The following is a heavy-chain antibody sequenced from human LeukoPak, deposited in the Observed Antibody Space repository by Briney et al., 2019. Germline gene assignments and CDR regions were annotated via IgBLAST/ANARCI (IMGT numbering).Heavy chain of an antibody. J-gene: IGHJ6*02. Sequence: SETLSLTCGVYDESFSDYYWSWIRQPPGKGLEWIGEINHSGSTNYNPSLKSRVTISIDTSKKQFSLKLSSVTAADTAVYYCARSLRGYSGCAFYYYGMDVWGQGTTVTVSS. CDR2: INHSGST. CDR1: DESFSDYY. D-gene: IGHD5-12*01. V-gene: IGHV4-34*01. CDR3: ARSLRGYSGCAFYYYGMDV.